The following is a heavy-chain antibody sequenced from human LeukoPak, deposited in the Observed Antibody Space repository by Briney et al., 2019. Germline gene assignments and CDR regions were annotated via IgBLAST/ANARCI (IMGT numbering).Heavy chain of an antibody. CDR3: AKEIYRSSWCPAVVDY. CDR1: GFTFSVYW. CDR2: INEDGSKK. Sequence: GGSLRLSCAASGFTFSVYWMSWVRQAPGKGLEWVANINEDGSKKYYVDSVEGRFTISRDNAKNSLYLQMNSLRAEDTAVYSCAKEIYRSSWCPAVVDYWGQGTLVTVSS. D-gene: IGHD6-13*01. J-gene: IGHJ4*02. V-gene: IGHV3-7*01.